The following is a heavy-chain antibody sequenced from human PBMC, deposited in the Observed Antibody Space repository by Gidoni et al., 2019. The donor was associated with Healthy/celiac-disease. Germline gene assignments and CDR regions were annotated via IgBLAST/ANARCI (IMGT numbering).Heavy chain of an antibody. D-gene: IGHD1-26*01. CDR2: ISYDGSNK. Sequence: QAQLVESGGGVVQPGRSLRLSCAASGFTFSSYGMHWVRQAPGKGLEWVAVISYDGSNKYYADSVKGRFTISRDNSKNTLYLQMNSLRAEDTAVYYCAKDILDEWELLYAFDIWGQGTMVTVSS. V-gene: IGHV3-30*18. J-gene: IGHJ3*02. CDR1: GFTFSSYG. CDR3: AKDILDEWELLYAFDI.